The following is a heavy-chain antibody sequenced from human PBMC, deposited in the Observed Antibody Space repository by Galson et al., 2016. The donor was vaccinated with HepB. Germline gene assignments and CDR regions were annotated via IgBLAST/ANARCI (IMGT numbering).Heavy chain of an antibody. D-gene: IGHD3-3*01. J-gene: IGHJ6*04. CDR2: IYPGDFDI. CDR3: ASALTGSYDFWGSIYNYSAMDV. CDR1: GYSFGSYW. Sequence: QSGAEVKKPGESLKISCRGSGYSFGSYWIGWVRQMPGKSLEWMGIIYPGDFDIRYGPSFQGQVIISVDKSISTAYLQWSSLTASDTAMYYCASALTGSYDFWGSIYNYSAMDVWGKWTTVTVS. V-gene: IGHV5-51*01.